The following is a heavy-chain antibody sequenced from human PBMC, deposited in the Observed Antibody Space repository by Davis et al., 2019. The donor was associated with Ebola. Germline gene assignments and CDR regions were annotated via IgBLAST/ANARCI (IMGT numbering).Heavy chain of an antibody. D-gene: IGHD2-21*02. CDR1: GYTFTYYA. V-gene: IGHV7-4-1*02. CDR3: ARDYCGGDCYSQYY. J-gene: IGHJ4*02. CDR2: INTNTGNP. Sequence: AASVKVSCKTSGYTFTYYAINWVRQAPGHGLEWMGWINTNTGNPTYAQDFTGRFVFSLDTSVSTAYLQISSLEPGDTAVYYCARDYCGGDCYSQYYWGQGTLVTVSS.